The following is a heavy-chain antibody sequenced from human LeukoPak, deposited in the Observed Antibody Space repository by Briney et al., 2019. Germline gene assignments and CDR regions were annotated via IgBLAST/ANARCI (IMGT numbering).Heavy chain of an antibody. Sequence: GGSLRLSCTASGFTFGDYAMSWVRQAPGKGLEWVGFSRSKAYGGTTEYAASVKGRFTISRDDSKSIAYLQMNSLKTEDTAVYYCTRDQGWTPEGREYYFDYWGQGTLVTVSS. CDR3: TRDQGWTPEGREYYFDY. J-gene: IGHJ4*02. CDR1: GFTFGDYA. V-gene: IGHV3-49*04. D-gene: IGHD3-10*01. CDR2: SRSKAYGGTT.